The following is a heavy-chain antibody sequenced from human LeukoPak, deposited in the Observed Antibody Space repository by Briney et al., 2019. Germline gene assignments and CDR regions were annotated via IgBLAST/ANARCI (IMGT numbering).Heavy chain of an antibody. CDR1: GYSISSIHC. CDR3: ARLKGMTTGWFDP. D-gene: IGHD4-17*01. Sequence: KASETLSLTCTVSGYSISSIHCWGWIRQPPGKGLEWIGSICQSGSTYYSPSLKSRVILSLDTSNNQFSLKLSSVTAADTAVYYCARLKGMTTGWFDPWGQGTLVTVSS. CDR2: ICQSGST. J-gene: IGHJ5*02. V-gene: IGHV4-38-2*02.